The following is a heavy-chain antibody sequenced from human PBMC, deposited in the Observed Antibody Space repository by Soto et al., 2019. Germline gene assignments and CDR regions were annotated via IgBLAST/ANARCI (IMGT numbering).Heavy chain of an antibody. J-gene: IGHJ4*02. V-gene: IGHV4-34*01. D-gene: IGHD6-19*01. CDR2: INHSGST. CDR3: ARGFHSSDPRNDY. Sequence: SETLSLTCAVYGGSFSGYYWSWIRQPPGKGLEWIGEINHSGSTNYNPSLKSRVTISVDTSKNQFSLKLSSVTAADTAVYYCARGFHSSDPRNDYWGQGTLVTVSS. CDR1: GGSFSGYY.